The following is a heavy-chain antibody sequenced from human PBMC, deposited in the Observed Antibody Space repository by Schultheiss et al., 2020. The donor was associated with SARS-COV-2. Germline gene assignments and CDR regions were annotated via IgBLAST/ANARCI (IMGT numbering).Heavy chain of an antibody. D-gene: IGHD6-13*01. J-gene: IGHJ6*03. CDR2: ISWNSGTI. Sequence: GGSLRLSCAASGFTFDDHAMYWVRQAPGKGLEWVSSISWNSGTIGYADSVKGRFTISRDNAKNSLYLQMNSLRAEDTALYYCAKSTGSNWDYYYYYMDVWVKGTTVTVSS. CDR1: GFTFDDHA. V-gene: IGHV3-9*01. CDR3: AKSTGSNWDYYYYYMDV.